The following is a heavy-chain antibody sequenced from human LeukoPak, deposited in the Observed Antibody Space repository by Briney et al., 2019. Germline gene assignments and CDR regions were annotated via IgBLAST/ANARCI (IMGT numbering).Heavy chain of an antibody. J-gene: IGHJ4*02. CDR1: GVSISSGGYY. CDR3: ARAVDCSSTSCYAAGVDY. V-gene: IGHV4-31*03. CDR2: IYYSGST. Sequence: PSQTLSLTCTVSGVSISSGGYYWRWIRQHPGKGLEWIGYIYYSGSTYYNPSLKSRVTISVDTSKNQFSLKLSSVTAADAAVYYCARAVDCSSTSCYAAGVDYWGQGTLVTVSS. D-gene: IGHD2-2*01.